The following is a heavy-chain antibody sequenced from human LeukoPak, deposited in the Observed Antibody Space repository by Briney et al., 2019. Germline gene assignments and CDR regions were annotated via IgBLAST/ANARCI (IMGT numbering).Heavy chain of an antibody. J-gene: IGHJ4*02. D-gene: IGHD6-6*01. CDR3: ARVGIIAARPDY. CDR2: IKEDGSEK. CDR1: GVTFSSYW. Sequence: GGSLRLSCAASGVTFSSYWMSWVRQAPGKGLEWVANIKEDGSEKYYVDSVKGRFTISRDNAKNSLYLQMNSLRAEDTAVYYCARVGIIAARPDYWGQGTLVTVSS. V-gene: IGHV3-7*01.